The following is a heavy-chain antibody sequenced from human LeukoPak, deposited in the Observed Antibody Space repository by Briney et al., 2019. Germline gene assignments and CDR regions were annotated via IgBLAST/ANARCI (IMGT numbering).Heavy chain of an antibody. J-gene: IGHJ4*02. D-gene: IGHD1-26*01. CDR2: TYYRSKWYT. V-gene: IGHV6-1*01. Sequence: SQTLSLTCAISGDSVSSNSAAWNWIRQSPSRGLEWLGRTYYRSKWYTDYTMSVKSQITINLDTSKNQVSLQLNSVTPEDTAVYYCARAISGSLDYWGQGTLVTVSP. CDR1: GDSVSSNSAA. CDR3: ARAISGSLDY.